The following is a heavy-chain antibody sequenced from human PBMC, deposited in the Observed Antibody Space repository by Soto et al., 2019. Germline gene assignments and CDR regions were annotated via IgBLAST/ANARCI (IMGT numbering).Heavy chain of an antibody. CDR2: ITGSGGTT. V-gene: IGHV3-23*01. CDR3: AKVHHRVVTIFGVDY. Sequence: EVQLLESGGGLVQPGGSLRLSCAASGFSFTDYGMSWVRQAPGKGLEWVSTITGSGGTTYYADSVKGRVTISRDNSKDTLYLEMNSLRADDTSVYYCAKVHHRVVTIFGVDYWGQGTLVIVSS. D-gene: IGHD3-3*01. J-gene: IGHJ4*02. CDR1: GFSFTDYG.